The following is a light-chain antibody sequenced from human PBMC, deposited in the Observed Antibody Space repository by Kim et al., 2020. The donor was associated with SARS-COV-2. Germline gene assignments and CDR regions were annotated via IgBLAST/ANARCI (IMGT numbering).Light chain of an antibody. Sequence: QAVVTQEPSLTVSPGGTVTLTCASSAGAVTSGSFPNWFQQKPGQPPRSLIYKIDKRNSWTPARFSGSLLGGKAALTLSDVQHEDEATYYCLLYSGGVQLFGGGTQLTVL. J-gene: IGLJ3*02. CDR3: LLYSGGVQL. V-gene: IGLV7-43*01. CDR2: KID. CDR1: AGAVTSGSF.